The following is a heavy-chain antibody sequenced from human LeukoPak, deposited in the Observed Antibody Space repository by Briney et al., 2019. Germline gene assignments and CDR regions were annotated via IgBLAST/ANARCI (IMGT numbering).Heavy chain of an antibody. V-gene: IGHV3-53*01. CDR1: GFTVSTND. Sequence: PGGSLRLSCAASGFTVSTNDMSWVRQAPGKGLEWVSVIYSGGTIYYADSVKGRFTISRDNSKNTLYLQMNSLRVEDTAVYYCARHRGISTRDSEYWGQGTLVTVSS. D-gene: IGHD3-16*01. J-gene: IGHJ4*02. CDR3: ARHRGISTRDSEY. CDR2: IYSGGTI.